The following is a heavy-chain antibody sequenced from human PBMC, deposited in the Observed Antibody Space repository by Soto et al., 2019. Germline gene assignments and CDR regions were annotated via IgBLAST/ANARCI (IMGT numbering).Heavy chain of an antibody. V-gene: IGHV1-69*12. Sequence: QVQLVQSGAEVKKPGSSVKVSCKASGGTFSSYAISWVRQAPGQGLEWMGGIIPIFGTANYAQKFQGRVTITADESTSTAYMELGSLRSEDTAVYYCASGDYDFWSGPGGRMDVWGQGTTVTVSS. CDR3: ASGDYDFWSGPGGRMDV. CDR2: IIPIFGTA. D-gene: IGHD3-3*01. CDR1: GGTFSSYA. J-gene: IGHJ6*02.